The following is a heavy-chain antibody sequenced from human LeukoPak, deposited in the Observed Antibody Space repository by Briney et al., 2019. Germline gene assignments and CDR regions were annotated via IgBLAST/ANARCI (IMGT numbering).Heavy chain of an antibody. D-gene: IGHD5-18*01. Sequence: PGGSLRLSCAASGFTFSSHWMQWVRQAPGKGLVWVSRINIDGSSISYADSVKGRFTISRDNAKNTLYLQMNSLRAEDTAVYYCAKAFDTDMAHWSQGTLVTVSS. CDR2: INIDGSSI. J-gene: IGHJ4*02. V-gene: IGHV3-74*01. CDR1: GFTFSSHW. CDR3: AKAFDTDMAH.